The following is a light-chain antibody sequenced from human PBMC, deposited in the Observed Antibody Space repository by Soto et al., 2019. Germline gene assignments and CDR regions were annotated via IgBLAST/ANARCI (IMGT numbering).Light chain of an antibody. Sequence: EIVLTQSPGTLCLSPGERATLSCRASQSVSRNLAWYQQNPGQPPRLLIYGASTRATGIPARFSGSGSGTEFTLTISSLQPEDFAVYYCHQYDNWPKTFGQGTRLEIK. CDR3: HQYDNWPKT. V-gene: IGKV3D-15*01. CDR1: QSVSRN. J-gene: IGKJ5*01. CDR2: GAS.